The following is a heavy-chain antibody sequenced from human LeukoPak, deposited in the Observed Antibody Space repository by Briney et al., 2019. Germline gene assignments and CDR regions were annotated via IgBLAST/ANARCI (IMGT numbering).Heavy chain of an antibody. CDR2: INPKNGGA. Sequence: GASVKVSCKASGYVFTGYYMHWVRQAPGQGLEWMGWINPKNGGANYAQKFQGRVTMTRDTSISTAYMELSSLRSDDTAVYYCARDLSNGDYFDYWGQGTLVTVSS. CDR1: GYVFTGYY. J-gene: IGHJ4*02. CDR3: ARDLSNGDYFDY. V-gene: IGHV1-2*02. D-gene: IGHD4-17*01.